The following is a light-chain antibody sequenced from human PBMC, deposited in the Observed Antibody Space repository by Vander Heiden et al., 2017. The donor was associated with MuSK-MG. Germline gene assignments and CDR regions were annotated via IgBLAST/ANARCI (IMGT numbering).Light chain of an antibody. Sequence: QSALTQPGSVSGSPGQSITIYCTGTSSDVGGYNYVSWYHQHPGKAPNLMIYDVSNRPSGVSNRFSGSKSGNTASLTISGLQAEEEADYYCSSYTSSSTLYVVFGGVTKLTVL. CDR3: SSYTSSSTLYVV. J-gene: IGLJ2*01. CDR1: SSDVGGYNY. V-gene: IGLV2-14*01. CDR2: DVS.